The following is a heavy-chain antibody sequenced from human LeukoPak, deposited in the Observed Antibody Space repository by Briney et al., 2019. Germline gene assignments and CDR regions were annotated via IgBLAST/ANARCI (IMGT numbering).Heavy chain of an antibody. V-gene: IGHV3-30*02. Sequence: GGSLKLSCAASGFTFSNYGMHWVRQAQGKGLGWVTFIRFDGSNKYYAASVKGRFTISRDNSKNTLYLQLNSLRTEDTAVYYCARGFSGKFDYWGQGTLVTVSS. D-gene: IGHD1-26*01. J-gene: IGHJ4*02. CDR2: IRFDGSNK. CDR1: GFTFSNYG. CDR3: ARGFSGKFDY.